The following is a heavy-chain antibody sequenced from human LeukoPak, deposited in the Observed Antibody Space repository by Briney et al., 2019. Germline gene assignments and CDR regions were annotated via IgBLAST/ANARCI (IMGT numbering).Heavy chain of an antibody. D-gene: IGHD5-12*01. J-gene: IGHJ6*04. V-gene: IGHV3-33*01. CDR1: GFTFSSYG. CDR3: ARGHIVAIPSSHYYYGMDV. CDR2: IWCDGSNK. Sequence: GSLRLSCAASGFTFSSYGMHWVRQAPGKGLEWVAVIWCDGSNKYYADSVKGRFTISRDNSKNTLYLQMNSLRAEDTAVYYCARGHIVAIPSSHYYYGMDVWGKGTTVTVSS.